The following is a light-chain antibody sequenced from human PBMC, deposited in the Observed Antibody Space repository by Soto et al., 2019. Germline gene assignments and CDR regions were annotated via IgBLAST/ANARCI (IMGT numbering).Light chain of an antibody. J-gene: IGLJ1*01. Sequence: QSALTQSPSASVPPGQRVTIPCSGSSSNIGKNSVYWYQQFPGTAPKLLIYSNNKRPSGVPDRFSASKSGTSASLAISGLRSEDEADYYCAAWDDGLNGYVFGTGTKVTVL. CDR3: AAWDDGLNGYV. CDR1: SSNIGKNS. CDR2: SNN. V-gene: IGLV1-47*02.